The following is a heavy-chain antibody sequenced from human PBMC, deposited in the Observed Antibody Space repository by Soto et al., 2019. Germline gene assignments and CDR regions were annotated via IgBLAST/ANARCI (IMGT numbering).Heavy chain of an antibody. V-gene: IGHV3-53*02. J-gene: IGHJ6*02. CDR2: VYAGGST. CDR1: GFTVSTNY. D-gene: IGHD5-18*01. CDR3: ARGRQPDYYSDYGMDV. Sequence: EVQLVETGGGLIQPGGSLRLSCAASGFTVSTNYMSWVRQAPGKGLEWVSVVYAGGSTYYADSVKGRFTISRDNSKNTVYLQKNSLRAEETAVYYCARGRQPDYYSDYGMDVWGQGTTVTVSS.